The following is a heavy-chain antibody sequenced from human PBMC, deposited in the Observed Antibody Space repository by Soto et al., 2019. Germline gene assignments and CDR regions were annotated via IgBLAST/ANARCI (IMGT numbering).Heavy chain of an antibody. J-gene: IGHJ5*02. CDR1: GGSISSGGYS. CDR2: IYHSGST. D-gene: IGHD6-6*01. CDR3: ARDVKDSSSYWFDP. Sequence: KPSETLSLTCAVSGGSISSGGYSWSWIWQPPGKGLEWIGYIYHSGSTYYNPSLKSRVTISVDRSKNQFSLKLSSVTAADTAVYYCARDVKDSSSYWFDPWGQGTLVTVSS. V-gene: IGHV4-30-2*01.